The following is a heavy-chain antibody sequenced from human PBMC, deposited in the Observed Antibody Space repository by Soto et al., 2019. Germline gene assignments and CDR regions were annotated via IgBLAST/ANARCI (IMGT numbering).Heavy chain of an antibody. CDR2: IYHSGNT. V-gene: IGHV4-31*03. CDR1: VGSISSGGYY. J-gene: IGHJ3*02. D-gene: IGHD6-6*01. Sequence: SETLSLTCIVSVGSISSGGYYWSWIRQLPGKDLEWIGYIYHSGNTYYNSSLKSRLTISVDTSKNQFSLKLTSVTAADTAVYYCARVGISSSDAFDIWGQGTMVTVSS. CDR3: ARVGISSSDAFDI.